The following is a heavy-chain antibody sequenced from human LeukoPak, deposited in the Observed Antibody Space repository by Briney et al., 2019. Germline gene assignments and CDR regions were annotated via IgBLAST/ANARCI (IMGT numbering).Heavy chain of an antibody. V-gene: IGHV3-30*18. CDR2: ISYDGSNK. CDR1: GFTFSSYG. CDR3: AKDGRWARTYFYYYMDV. J-gene: IGHJ6*03. Sequence: PGGSLRHSCAASGFTFSSYGMHWVCQAPGKGLGWVAVISYDGSNKYYADSVKGRFTISRDNSENTVYLQVNSLRAEDTAVYYCAKDGRWARTYFYYYMDVWGKGTTVTVSS. D-gene: IGHD4-23*01.